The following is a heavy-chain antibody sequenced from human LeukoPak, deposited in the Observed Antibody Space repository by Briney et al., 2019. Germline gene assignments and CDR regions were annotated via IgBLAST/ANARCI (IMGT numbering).Heavy chain of an antibody. J-gene: IGHJ4*02. CDR3: ARKMTGYSYYFDY. Sequence: ASVKVSCKASGYTFIDYYMHCVRQAPGQGLEWMGVINPRGGSTTYAQRFQGRVTMTRDTSTRTLYMELSSLRSDDTAVYYCARKMTGYSYYFDYWGQGTLVTVAS. D-gene: IGHD2-15*01. CDR2: INPRGGST. CDR1: GYTFIDYY. V-gene: IGHV1-46*01.